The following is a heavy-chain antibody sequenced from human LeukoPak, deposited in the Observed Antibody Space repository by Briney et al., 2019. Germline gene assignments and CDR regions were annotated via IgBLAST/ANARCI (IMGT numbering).Heavy chain of an antibody. CDR2: IIPIFGTA. CDR1: GGTFSSYA. CDR3: ASDRYDSSGYYYEY. V-gene: IGHV1-69*06. D-gene: IGHD3-22*01. J-gene: IGHJ4*02. Sequence: GASVKVSCKASGGTFSSYAISWVRQAPGQGLEWMGGIIPIFGTANYAQKFQGRVTITADKSTSTAYMELSSLRSEDTAVYYCASDRYDSSGYYYEYWGQGTLVTVSS.